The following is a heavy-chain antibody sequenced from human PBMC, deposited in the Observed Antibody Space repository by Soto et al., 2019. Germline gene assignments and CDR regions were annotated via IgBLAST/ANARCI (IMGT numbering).Heavy chain of an antibody. Sequence: GSSVKSSCQAAGYTFTSHGMQWVRKAPGQRLEWMGWISAYNGNTKYAQKFQGRVTITRDTSASTAYMELSSLRSEDTAVYYCATPIYSRSWYVFLFDPWGQGTLVNVSS. CDR2: ISAYNGNT. J-gene: IGHJ5*02. V-gene: IGHV1-3*01. CDR3: ATPIYSRSWYVFLFDP. D-gene: IGHD6-13*01. CDR1: GYTFTSHG.